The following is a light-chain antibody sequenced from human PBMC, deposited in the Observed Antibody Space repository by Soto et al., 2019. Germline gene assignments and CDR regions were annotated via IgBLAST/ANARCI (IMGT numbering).Light chain of an antibody. Sequence: EIVMTQSPATLSVSPGERATLSCRASQAVSSNLAWYQQKPGQAPRLLIYDASTRATGFPARFSGGGSGTEFTLTISSLQSEDFAVYYCQHYYNWPRTFGQGTKVEIK. CDR1: QAVSSN. V-gene: IGKV3-15*01. CDR2: DAS. CDR3: QHYYNWPRT. J-gene: IGKJ1*01.